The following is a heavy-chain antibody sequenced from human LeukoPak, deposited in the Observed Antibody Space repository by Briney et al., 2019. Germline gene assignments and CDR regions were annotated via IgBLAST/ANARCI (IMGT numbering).Heavy chain of an antibody. CDR1: EFTFRHAW. V-gene: IGHV3-48*02. D-gene: IGHD6-19*01. J-gene: IGHJ4*02. Sequence: GGTLRLSCAASEFTFRHAWMNWVRQAPGKGLEWVSYISTSSNRIDYADSVKGRFTMSRDNAKNLLYLQMNSLRDEDTAMYYCARVSAPGTSGWYFGYWGQGTLVTVSS. CDR3: ARVSAPGTSGWYFGY. CDR2: ISTSSNRI.